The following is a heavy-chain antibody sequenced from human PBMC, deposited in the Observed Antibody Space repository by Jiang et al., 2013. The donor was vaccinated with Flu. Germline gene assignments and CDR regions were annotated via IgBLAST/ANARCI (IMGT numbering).Heavy chain of an antibody. V-gene: IGHV2-5*02. CDR1: GFSLSTSGVG. J-gene: IGHJ3*02. D-gene: IGHD2-2*01. CDR3: AHRLECTSHCPVEHDAFDI. Sequence: LVKPTQTLTLTCTFSGFSLSTSGVGVGWIRQPPGKALEWLALIYWDDDKRYSPSLKSRLTITKDTSKNQVVLTMTNMDPVDTATHYCAHRLECTSHCPVEHDAFDIWGQGTMVTVSS. CDR2: IYWDDDK.